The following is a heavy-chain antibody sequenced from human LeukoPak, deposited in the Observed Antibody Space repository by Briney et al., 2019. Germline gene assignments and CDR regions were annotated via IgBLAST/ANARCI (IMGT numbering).Heavy chain of an antibody. Sequence: SETLSLTCTVSGGSISSYYWSWIRQPAGKGLEWIGRIYTSGSTNYNPSLKSRVTMSVDTSKNQFSLKLSSVTAADTAVYYCARDGAWGLERLIFWFDPWGQGTLVTVSS. CDR2: IYTSGST. CDR1: GGSISSYY. V-gene: IGHV4-4*07. CDR3: ARDGAWGLERLIFWFDP. D-gene: IGHD1-1*01. J-gene: IGHJ5*02.